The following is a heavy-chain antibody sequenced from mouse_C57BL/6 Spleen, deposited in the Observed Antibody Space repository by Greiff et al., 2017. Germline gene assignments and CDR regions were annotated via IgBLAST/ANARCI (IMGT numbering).Heavy chain of an antibody. V-gene: IGHV1-72*01. CDR2: IDPNSGGT. CDR3: ARCYYGSSLWYAMDY. D-gene: IGHD1-1*01. CDR1: GYTFTSYW. Sequence: QVQLQQPGAELVKPGASVKLSCKASGYTFTSYWMHWVKQRPGRGLEWIGRIDPNSGGTKYNEKFKSKATLTVDKPSSTTYMQLSSLTSEDSEVYFYARCYYGSSLWYAMDYWGQGTSVTVSS. J-gene: IGHJ4*01.